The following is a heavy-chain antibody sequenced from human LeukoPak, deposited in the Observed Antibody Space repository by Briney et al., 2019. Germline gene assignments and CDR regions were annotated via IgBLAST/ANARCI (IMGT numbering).Heavy chain of an antibody. V-gene: IGHV3-7*01. CDR2: IKQDGSEK. CDR1: GFTFSSYW. D-gene: IGHD3-10*01. CDR3: ARTRITMVRGVMYYFDY. Sequence: PGGSLRLSCAASGFTFSSYWMSWVRQAPGKGLEWVANIKQDGSEKYYVDSVKGRFTISRDNAKNSLYLQMNSLRAEDTAVYYCARTRITMVRGVMYYFDYWGQGTLVTVSS. J-gene: IGHJ4*02.